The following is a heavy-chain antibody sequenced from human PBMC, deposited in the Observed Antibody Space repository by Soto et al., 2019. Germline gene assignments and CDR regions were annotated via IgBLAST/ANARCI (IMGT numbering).Heavy chain of an antibody. CDR2: INPTSGNI. Sequence: ASVKVSCKASGNTFTSYDITWVRQATGHGLEWMGCINPTSGNIGYAQKFQGRVTMTRDTAIRTAYMEVSRLRSDDTAVYYCARGRASGSYYLLDYWGQGTLVTGSS. J-gene: IGHJ4*02. V-gene: IGHV1-8*01. CDR1: GNTFTSYD. D-gene: IGHD3-10*01. CDR3: ARGRASGSYYLLDY.